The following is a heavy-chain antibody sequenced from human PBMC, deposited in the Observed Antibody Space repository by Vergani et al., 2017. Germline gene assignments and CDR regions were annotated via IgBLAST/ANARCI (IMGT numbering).Heavy chain of an antibody. D-gene: IGHD2-2*01. V-gene: IGHV1-2*02. CDR2: INPNSGGT. J-gene: IGHJ6*02. Sequence: QVQLVQSGAEVKKPGASVKVSCKASGYTFTGYYMHWVRQAPGQGLEWMGWINPNSGGTNYAQKFQGRVTMTRDTSISTAYMELGRLRSDDTAVYYCASDIVVVPAAPSDYYYGMDVWGQGTTVTVSS. CDR1: GYTFTGYY. CDR3: ASDIVVVPAAPSDYYYGMDV.